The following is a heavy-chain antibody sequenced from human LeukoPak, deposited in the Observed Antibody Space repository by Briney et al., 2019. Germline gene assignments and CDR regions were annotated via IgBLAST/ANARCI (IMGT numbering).Heavy chain of an antibody. D-gene: IGHD6-19*01. V-gene: IGHV6-1*01. Sequence: SQTLSVTCALSAHSLSSNNGAWNWLRQSPSRGLEWLGRTYYRSKWYNDYAVSMKGRITINPDTSKNQLSLQLTSVTPEYTAVYYCARDVGSSGWFTFDYWVQGTLVTVSS. J-gene: IGHJ4*02. CDR2: TYYRSKWYN. CDR3: ARDVGSSGWFTFDY. CDR1: AHSLSSNNGA.